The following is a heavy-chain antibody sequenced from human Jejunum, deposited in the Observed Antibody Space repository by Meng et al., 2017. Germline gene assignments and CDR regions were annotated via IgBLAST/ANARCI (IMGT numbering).Heavy chain of an antibody. Sequence: GAGLRKSPETLPLTCAVKGGSFGHYNWTWFRQSPEKGLEWIGEINRSGSTSSNPSLKSRVAISMDTSKNQFFLRLDSVTAADTAVYYCARGRSIDFRLAKYDYWGQGTLVTVSS. J-gene: IGHJ4*02. CDR3: ARGRSIDFRLAKYDY. V-gene: IGHV4-34*01. D-gene: IGHD3-3*01. CDR2: INRSGST. CDR1: GGSFGHYN.